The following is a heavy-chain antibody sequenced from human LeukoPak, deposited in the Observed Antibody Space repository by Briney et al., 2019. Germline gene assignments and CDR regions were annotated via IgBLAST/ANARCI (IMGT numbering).Heavy chain of an antibody. Sequence: PGGSLRLSCAASGFTFSSYAMSWVRQAAGQGLEWVAAISGSGGSTYYADSVKGRFTISRDNSKNTLYLQMNSLRGEDTAVYYCAKNIGGLDYWGQGTMVTVSS. CDR1: GFTFSSYA. V-gene: IGHV3-23*01. J-gene: IGHJ4*02. D-gene: IGHD3-10*01. CDR2: ISGSGGST. CDR3: AKNIGGLDY.